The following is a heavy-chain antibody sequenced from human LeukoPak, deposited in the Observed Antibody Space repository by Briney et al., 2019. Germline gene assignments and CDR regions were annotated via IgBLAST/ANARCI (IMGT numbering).Heavy chain of an antibody. CDR3: ASMGGDY. Sequence: SETLSLTCTVSGGSISSYYWSWIRQPPGKGLEWIGEINHSGSTNYNPSLKSRVTISVDTSKNQFSLKLSSVTAADTAVYYCASMGGDYWGQGTLVTVSS. CDR1: GGSISSYY. CDR2: INHSGST. D-gene: IGHD3-16*01. J-gene: IGHJ4*02. V-gene: IGHV4-34*01.